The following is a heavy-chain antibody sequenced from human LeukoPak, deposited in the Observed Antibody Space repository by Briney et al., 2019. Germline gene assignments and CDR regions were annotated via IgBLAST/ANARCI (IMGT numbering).Heavy chain of an antibody. D-gene: IGHD3-3*01. V-gene: IGHV3-9*03. J-gene: IGHJ3*02. CDR1: GFTFDDYA. CDR3: AKGFLEWLFPDAFDI. Sequence: GRSLRLSCAASGFTFDDYAMHWVRQAPGKGLEWVSGISWNSGSIGYADSVKGRFTISRDNAKNSLYLQMNSLRAEDMALYYCAKGFLEWLFPDAFDIWGQGTMVTVSS. CDR2: ISWNSGSI.